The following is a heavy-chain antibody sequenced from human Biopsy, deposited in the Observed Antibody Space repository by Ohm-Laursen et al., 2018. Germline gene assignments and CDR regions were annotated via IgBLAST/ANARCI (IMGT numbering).Heavy chain of an antibody. Sequence: SSVNVSCQAPGGTFSNYGVNWVRQAPGQGLEWLGGNIPILGTGNYAQKFQDRVTVAADTSTSPATMELRSLRSDDTAVYYCATKLTGYFHHWGQGTLVIVSS. J-gene: IGHJ1*01. CDR3: ATKLTGYFHH. V-gene: IGHV1-69*06. CDR2: NIPILGTG. CDR1: GGTFSNYG. D-gene: IGHD3-9*01.